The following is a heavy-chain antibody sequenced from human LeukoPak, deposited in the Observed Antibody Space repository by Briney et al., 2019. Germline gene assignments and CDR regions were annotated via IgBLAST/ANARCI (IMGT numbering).Heavy chain of an antibody. Sequence: GGSLRLSCAASGFTFSSYAMSWVRQAPGKGLEWVAVISFNGSNKYYADSVKGRFTISRDSSKNTLYLQMNSLRAEDMAVYYCAKASCSSSSCYYFDNWGQGTLVTVSS. CDR1: GFTFSSYA. D-gene: IGHD2-2*01. CDR3: AKASCSSSSCYYFDN. CDR2: ISFNGSNK. V-gene: IGHV3-30-3*01. J-gene: IGHJ4*02.